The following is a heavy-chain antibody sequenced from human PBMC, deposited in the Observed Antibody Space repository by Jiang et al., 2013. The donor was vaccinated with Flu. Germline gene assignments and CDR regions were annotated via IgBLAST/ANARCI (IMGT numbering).Heavy chain of an antibody. CDR2: IYYSGSI. CDR3: ARRISNVYYMDV. D-gene: IGHD3-3*02. J-gene: IGHJ6*03. V-gene: IGHV4-39*01. Sequence: GLVKPSETLSLTCTVSGGPINTNSHYWGWVRQPPGKGLEWIGSIYYSGSIYYNPSLKSRVTISVDTSKNQFSLKLSSVTAADTAVYYCARRISNVYYMDVWGKGTTVTVSS. CDR1: GGPINTNSHY.